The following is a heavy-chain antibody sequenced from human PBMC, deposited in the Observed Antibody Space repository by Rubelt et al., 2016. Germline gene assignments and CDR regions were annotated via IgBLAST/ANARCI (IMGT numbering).Heavy chain of an antibody. CDR3: ARGDSSSWYYYYYMDV. V-gene: IGHV3-48*01. J-gene: IGHJ6*03. Sequence: GLEWVSYISSGSSTIHYADSVKGRFTISRDDSKNTLYLQMNSLRAEDTAVYYCARGDSSSWYYYYYMDVWGKGTTVTVSS. CDR2: ISSGSSTI. D-gene: IGHD6-13*01.